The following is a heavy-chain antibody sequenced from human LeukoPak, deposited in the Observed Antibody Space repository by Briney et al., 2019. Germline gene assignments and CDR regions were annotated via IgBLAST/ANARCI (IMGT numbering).Heavy chain of an antibody. CDR2: IYHSGST. CDR3: ARSDYYPSAEYFQH. Sequence: SQTLSLTCAVSGGSINSGGYSWSWNRQPPGKGLEWIGYIYHSGSTYYSPSLKSRVTISLDRPKNQFSLKLSSVTAADTAVYYCARSDYYPSAEYFQHWGQGTLVTVSS. V-gene: IGHV4-30-2*01. J-gene: IGHJ1*01. CDR1: GGSINSGGYS. D-gene: IGHD3-10*01.